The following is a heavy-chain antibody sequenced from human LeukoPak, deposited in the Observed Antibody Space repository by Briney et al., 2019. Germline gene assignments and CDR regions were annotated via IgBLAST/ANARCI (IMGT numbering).Heavy chain of an antibody. D-gene: IGHD4-17*01. Sequence: PGGSLRLSCAASGFTFSNYEMNWVRQAPGKGLQWVSSISSSSSYISYADSVKGRFTISRDNAKNSLYLQMNSLRAEDTAVYYCARRTTTVTTSLHYWGQGPLVTVSS. CDR1: GFTFSNYE. CDR2: ISSSSSYI. CDR3: ARRTTTVTTSLHY. V-gene: IGHV3-21*01. J-gene: IGHJ4*02.